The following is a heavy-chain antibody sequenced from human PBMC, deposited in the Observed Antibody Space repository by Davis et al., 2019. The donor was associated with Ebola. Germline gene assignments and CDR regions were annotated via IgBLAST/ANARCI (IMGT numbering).Heavy chain of an antibody. J-gene: IGHJ4*02. D-gene: IGHD3-10*01. CDR1: GYSFETYW. V-gene: IGHV5-51*01. CDR2: FDPGTSDL. CDR3: ASQGHKRNYLIHDY. Sequence: GESLKISCTASGYSFETYWIGWVRQLPGKGLEWMGNFDPGTSDLKYSPSFQGQIIISVDRSIRTAYLEWRSLQSSDTGIYYCASQGHKRNYLIHDYWGQGTPVTVSS.